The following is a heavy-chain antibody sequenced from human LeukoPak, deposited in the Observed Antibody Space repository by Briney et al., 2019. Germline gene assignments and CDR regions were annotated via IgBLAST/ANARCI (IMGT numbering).Heavy chain of an antibody. Sequence: AASVKVSCKASGYTFTSYYMHWVRQAPGQGLEWMGWINPNSGGTNYAQKFQGRVTMTRDTSISTAYMELSRLRSDDTAVYYCARAGQYCSSTSCHGVNWFDPWGQGTLVTVSS. V-gene: IGHV1-2*02. CDR3: ARAGQYCSSTSCHGVNWFDP. CDR2: INPNSGGT. D-gene: IGHD2-2*01. J-gene: IGHJ5*02. CDR1: GYTFTSYY.